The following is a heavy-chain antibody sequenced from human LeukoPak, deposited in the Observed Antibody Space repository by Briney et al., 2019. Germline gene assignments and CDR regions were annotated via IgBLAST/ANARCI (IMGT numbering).Heavy chain of an antibody. J-gene: IGHJ4*02. D-gene: IGHD4-17*01. V-gene: IGHV1-69*06. CDR1: GGTFSSYA. CDR2: IIPIFGTA. Sequence: ASVEVSCKASGGTFSSYAISWVRQAPGQGLEWMGGIIPIFGTANYAQKFQGRVTITADKSTSTAYMELRSLRSDDTAVYYCARSLYYGDYEGYWGQGTLVTVSS. CDR3: ARSLYYGDYEGY.